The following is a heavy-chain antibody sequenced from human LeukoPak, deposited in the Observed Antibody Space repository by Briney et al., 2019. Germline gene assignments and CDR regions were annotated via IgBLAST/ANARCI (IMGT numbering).Heavy chain of an antibody. V-gene: IGHV4-39*07. D-gene: IGHD4-23*01. Sequence: SETLSLTCTVSGGSISSSSYYWGWIRQPPGKGLEWIGSIYYSGSTNCNPSLKSRVTISVDTSKNQFSLKLSSVTAADTAVYYCARDYGGNSFDPWGQGTLVTVSS. CDR2: IYYSGST. J-gene: IGHJ5*02. CDR1: GGSISSSSYY. CDR3: ARDYGGNSFDP.